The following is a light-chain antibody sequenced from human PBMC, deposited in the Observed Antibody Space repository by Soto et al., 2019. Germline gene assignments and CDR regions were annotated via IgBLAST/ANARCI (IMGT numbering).Light chain of an antibody. CDR3: QQTYSTLT. J-gene: IGKJ4*01. V-gene: IGKV1-39*01. CDR2: AAS. Sequence: DIQMTQSPSSLSASVGDRVTITCRASQSISDYLNWYQQTPGKAPKLLIYAASNLQSGVPSRFSGSGSGTDFTLSISSIQPEDFATYYCQQTYSTLTFGGGTKVEIK. CDR1: QSISDY.